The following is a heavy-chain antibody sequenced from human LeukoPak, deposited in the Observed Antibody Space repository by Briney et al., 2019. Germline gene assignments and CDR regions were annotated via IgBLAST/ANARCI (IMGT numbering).Heavy chain of an antibody. CDR3: ARDERYDSSGYPFDQ. V-gene: IGHV1-2*02. Sequence: ASVKVSCKASGYTFTGYFMHWVRQAPGQGLECMGWINPNSGGTNYSLKFQGRVTMTRDTSISTAYMELSSLRSDDTAVYYCARDERYDSSGYPFDQWGQGTLVTVSS. D-gene: IGHD3-22*01. J-gene: IGHJ4*02. CDR2: INPNSGGT. CDR1: GYTFTGYF.